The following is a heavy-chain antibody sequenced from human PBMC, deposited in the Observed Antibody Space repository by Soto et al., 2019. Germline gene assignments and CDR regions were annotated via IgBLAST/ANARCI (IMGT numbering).Heavy chain of an antibody. Sequence: EVQLLESGGKLVQPGGSPRLSCAASGFAFNSYAMSWVRQAPGQGLEWVSGISDSGDNTYYADSVKGRFTVSRDNSKNTLYLQLNSLRADDTATYYCAKETRTVIFGVIIPQDDFHNGMDVWGQGTTVTVS. J-gene: IGHJ6*02. CDR1: GFAFNSYA. CDR2: ISDSGDNT. D-gene: IGHD3-3*01. V-gene: IGHV3-23*01. CDR3: AKETRTVIFGVIIPQDDFHNGMDV.